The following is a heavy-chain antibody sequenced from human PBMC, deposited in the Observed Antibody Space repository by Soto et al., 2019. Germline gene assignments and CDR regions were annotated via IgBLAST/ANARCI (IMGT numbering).Heavy chain of an antibody. CDR1: GFTFSSYA. D-gene: IGHD1-26*01. V-gene: IGHV3-30-3*01. J-gene: IGHJ5*02. Sequence: QVQLVESGGGVVQPGRSPRLSCAASGFTFSSYAMHWVRQAPGKGLEWVAVISYDGSNKYYADSVKGRFTISRDNSKNTLYLQMNSLRAEDTAVYYCAREGGSYYRTLDPWGQGTLVTVSS. CDR3: AREGGSYYRTLDP. CDR2: ISYDGSNK.